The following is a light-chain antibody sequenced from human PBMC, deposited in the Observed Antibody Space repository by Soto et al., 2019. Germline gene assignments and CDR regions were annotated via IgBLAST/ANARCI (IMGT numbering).Light chain of an antibody. Sequence: EIVLTQSPGTLSLSPGERATLSCRASQSVSSSFLAWYQQKPGQAPRLLIYGASTRATGIPDRFSGSGSGKVSTLTISRLDAEDFGVYSCQQYDSSPWTFGQGTKVEIK. J-gene: IGKJ1*01. CDR2: GAS. CDR1: QSVSSSF. CDR3: QQYDSSPWT. V-gene: IGKV3-20*01.